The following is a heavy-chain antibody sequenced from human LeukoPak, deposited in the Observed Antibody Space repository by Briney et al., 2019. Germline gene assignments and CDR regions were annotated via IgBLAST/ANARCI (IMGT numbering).Heavy chain of an antibody. CDR3: ARVLAARFYYFDY. D-gene: IGHD6-6*01. CDR2: ISAYNGNT. Sequence: ASVKVSCKASGGTFSSYAISWVRQAPGQGLEWMGWISAYNGNTNYAQKLQGRVTMTTDTSTSTAYMELRSLRSDDTAVYYCARVLAARFYYFDYWGQGTLVTVSS. CDR1: GGTFSSYA. J-gene: IGHJ4*02. V-gene: IGHV1-18*01.